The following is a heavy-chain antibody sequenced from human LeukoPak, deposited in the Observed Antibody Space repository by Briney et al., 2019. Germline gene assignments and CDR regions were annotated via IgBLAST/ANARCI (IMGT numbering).Heavy chain of an antibody. CDR1: GFTFSSYW. Sequence: PGGSLRPSCAASGFTFSSYWMGWVRQAPGKGLEWVAHIKQDGSKKEYVDSVKGRFTISRDNAKNSLYLQRNSLRAEDTAVYYCVRWRWAQSEFDYWGQGTLVTVSS. V-gene: IGHV3-7*01. CDR2: IKQDGSKK. D-gene: IGHD5-24*01. CDR3: VRWRWAQSEFDY. J-gene: IGHJ4*02.